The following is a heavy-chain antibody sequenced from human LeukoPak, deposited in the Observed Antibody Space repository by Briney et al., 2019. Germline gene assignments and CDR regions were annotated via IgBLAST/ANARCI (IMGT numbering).Heavy chain of an antibody. Sequence: PSETLSLTCAVSTDSFSSHYWTWIRQPPGKGLEWIGYISYIGSTNYNPSLKSRVTISMDTSKNQFSLRLSSVTAADTAVYYCARDVVTVTKGFDIWGQGTMVSVSS. CDR2: ISYIGST. CDR3: ARDVVTVTKGFDI. J-gene: IGHJ3*02. CDR1: TDSFSSHY. D-gene: IGHD4-17*01. V-gene: IGHV4-59*11.